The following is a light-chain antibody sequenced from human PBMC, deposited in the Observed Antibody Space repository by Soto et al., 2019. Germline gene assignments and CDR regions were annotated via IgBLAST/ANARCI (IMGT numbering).Light chain of an antibody. J-gene: IGKJ1*01. CDR2: DAS. Sequence: DIHLTQSPSTLSASVGDRVTITCRASQTTSHWLAWYQQKPGKAPKLLIFDASSLENGVPSRFSGSGSGTEFTLTITGLQPDDFATYYCQQYNTYWTFGQGTKVEI. CDR1: QTTSHW. V-gene: IGKV1-5*01. CDR3: QQYNTYWT.